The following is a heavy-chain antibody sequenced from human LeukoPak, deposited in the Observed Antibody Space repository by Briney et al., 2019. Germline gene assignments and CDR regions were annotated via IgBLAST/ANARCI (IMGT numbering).Heavy chain of an antibody. CDR3: ARLLGSSGYAGDWYFDL. J-gene: IGHJ2*01. CDR2: LYTNGTV. D-gene: IGHD3-22*01. CDR1: GGSISGFY. Sequence: PSETLSLTCIVSGGSISGFYWSWIRQPAGKGLEWFGRLYTNGTVDYNPSLRSRVTMSRDTSRNQFSLKLTSVTAADTAVYYCARLLGSSGYAGDWYFDLWGPGALVTVSS. V-gene: IGHV4-4*07.